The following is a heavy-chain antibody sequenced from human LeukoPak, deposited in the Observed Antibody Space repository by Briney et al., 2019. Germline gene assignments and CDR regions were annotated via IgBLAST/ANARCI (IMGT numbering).Heavy chain of an antibody. Sequence: PETLSLTCTVSGGSISSSSYYWGWIRQPPGKGLEWIGSIYYSGSTYYNPSLKSRVTISVDTSKNQFSLKLSSVTAADTAVYYCARLSRGATTPYWGQGTLVTVSS. V-gene: IGHV4-39*01. CDR3: ARLSRGATTPY. D-gene: IGHD1-26*01. CDR2: IYYSGST. CDR1: GGSISSSSYY. J-gene: IGHJ4*02.